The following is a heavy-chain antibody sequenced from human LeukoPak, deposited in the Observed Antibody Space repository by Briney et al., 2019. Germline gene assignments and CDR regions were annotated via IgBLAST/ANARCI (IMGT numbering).Heavy chain of an antibody. Sequence: GASVTVSGTASGSTFTSYGISWVRQAPGEGLEWMGWISSYDGSTNYAQKFQDRVTVTTDTSTSTVYMELRSLRSDDTAVYYCARDRLPNAYFDYCGQGTLVTVSS. V-gene: IGHV1-18*01. CDR2: ISSYDGST. CDR1: GSTFTSYG. CDR3: ARDRLPNAYFDY. D-gene: IGHD2-21*01. J-gene: IGHJ4*02.